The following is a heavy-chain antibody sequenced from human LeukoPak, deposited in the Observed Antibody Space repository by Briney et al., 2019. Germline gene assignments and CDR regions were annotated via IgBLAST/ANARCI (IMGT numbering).Heavy chain of an antibody. CDR1: GYTFTSYD. J-gene: IGHJ6*02. CDR2: MNPNSGNT. Sequence: ASVKVSCKASGYTFTSYDINWVRQATGQGLEWMGWMNPNSGNTGYAQKFQGRVTMTRNTSISTAYMELSSLRSEDTAVYYCALSYYDFWSGYYYYYYGMDVWGQGTTVTVSS. D-gene: IGHD3-3*01. V-gene: IGHV1-8*01. CDR3: ALSYYDFWSGYYYYYYGMDV.